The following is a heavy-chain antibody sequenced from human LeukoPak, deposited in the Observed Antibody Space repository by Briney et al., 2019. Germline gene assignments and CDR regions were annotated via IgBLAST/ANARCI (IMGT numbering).Heavy chain of an antibody. CDR1: GFTFSSND. CDR2: ISITSKTI. Sequence: GGSLRLSCAGSGFTFSSNDMSWVRQPPGKGLEWVSYISITSKTIKYADSVKGRFTISRDNAKNSLYLQMNSLRAEDTALYYCAKDLAPLSYGDSYYYYYGMDVWGQGTTVTVSS. J-gene: IGHJ6*02. D-gene: IGHD4-17*01. CDR3: AKDLAPLSYGDSYYYYYGMDV. V-gene: IGHV3-48*01.